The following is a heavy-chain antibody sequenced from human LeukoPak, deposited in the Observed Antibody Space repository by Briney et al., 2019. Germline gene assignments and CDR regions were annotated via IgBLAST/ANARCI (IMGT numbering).Heavy chain of an antibody. Sequence: SETLSLTCTVSGGSISSSSYYWGWIRQPPGKGLEWIGSIYYSGSTFYNPSLKSRVTISVDTSKNQFSLKLNSVTAADTAVYYCARQWEDSSGWYRVFDIWGQGTMVTVSS. CDR1: GGSISSSSYY. D-gene: IGHD6-19*01. V-gene: IGHV4-39*01. CDR3: ARQWEDSSGWYRVFDI. CDR2: IYYSGST. J-gene: IGHJ3*02.